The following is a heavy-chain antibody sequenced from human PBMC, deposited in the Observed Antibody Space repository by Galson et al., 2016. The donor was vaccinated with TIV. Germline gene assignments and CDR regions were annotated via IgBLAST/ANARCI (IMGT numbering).Heavy chain of an antibody. D-gene: IGHD5-24*01. V-gene: IGHV3-30*03. CDR3: ATDGRDAYNPYFDS. CDR2: ISPDGTDQ. Sequence: SLRLSCAASGFTFYRYRMDWVRQAPGKGLEWIAVISPDGTDQNYADSMNGRFTIPRDNSKNTLYLHMNNLGVEDTAVYYCATDGRDAYNPYFDSWGQGALVTVSS. J-gene: IGHJ4*02. CDR1: GFTFYRYR.